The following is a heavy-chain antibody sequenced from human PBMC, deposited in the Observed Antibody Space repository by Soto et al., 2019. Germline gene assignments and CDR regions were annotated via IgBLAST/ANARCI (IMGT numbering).Heavy chain of an antibody. J-gene: IGHJ4*02. CDR3: ANCHDYGDRPPFDY. D-gene: IGHD4-17*01. CDR1: GFTFSSYG. V-gene: IGHV3-30*18. Sequence: PGGSLRLSCAASGFTFSSYGMHWVRQAPGKGLEWVAVISYDGSNKYYADSVKGRFTISRDNSKNTLYLQMNSLRAEDTAVYYCANCHDYGDRPPFDYWGQGTLVTVPQ. CDR2: ISYDGSNK.